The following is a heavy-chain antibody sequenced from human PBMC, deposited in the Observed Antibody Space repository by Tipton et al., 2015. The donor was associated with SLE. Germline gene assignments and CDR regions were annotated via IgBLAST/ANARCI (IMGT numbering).Heavy chain of an antibody. CDR1: GGSISSSSYY. Sequence: LRLSCTVSGGSISSSSYYWGWIRQPPGKGLEWIGSIYYSGSTYYNPSLKSRVTISVDTSKNQFSLKLSSVTAADTAVYYCASVLGDVWGKGTTVTVSS. J-gene: IGHJ6*04. V-gene: IGHV4-39*07. CDR2: IYYSGST. CDR3: ASVLGDV.